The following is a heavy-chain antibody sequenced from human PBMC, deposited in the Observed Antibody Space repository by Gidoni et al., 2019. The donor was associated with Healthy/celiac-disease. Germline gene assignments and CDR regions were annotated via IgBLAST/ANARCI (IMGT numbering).Heavy chain of an antibody. CDR2: ISSSSSTI. CDR3: ARAENYYDSSGYFGAFDI. CDR1: GFTFRSYS. Sequence: EVQLVESGGGLVQPGGSLRLSCAASGFTFRSYSLNWVRQAPGKGLEWVSYISSSSSTIYYADSVKGRFTISRDNAKNSLYLQMNSLRAEDTAVYYCARAENYYDSSGYFGAFDIWGQGTMVTVSS. V-gene: IGHV3-48*04. D-gene: IGHD3-22*01. J-gene: IGHJ3*02.